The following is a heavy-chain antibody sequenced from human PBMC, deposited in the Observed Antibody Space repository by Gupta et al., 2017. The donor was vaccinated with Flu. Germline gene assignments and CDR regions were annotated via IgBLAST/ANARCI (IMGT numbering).Heavy chain of an antibody. Sequence: EVQLVESGGGLVQPGGSLKLSCAASGFTFSGSAMHWVRQASGKGLEWVGRIRSKANSYATAYAASVKGRFTISRDDSKNTAYLQMNSLKTEDTAVYYCTRLGEMATHYFDYWGQGTLVTVSS. CDR2: IRSKANSYAT. V-gene: IGHV3-73*01. D-gene: IGHD5-24*01. CDR1: GFTFSGSA. J-gene: IGHJ4*02. CDR3: TRLGEMATHYFDY.